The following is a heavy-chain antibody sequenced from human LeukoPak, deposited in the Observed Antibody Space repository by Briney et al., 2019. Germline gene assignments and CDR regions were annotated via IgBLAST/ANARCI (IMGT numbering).Heavy chain of an antibody. CDR2: ISWNSGSI. CDR3: AKDKDSSGWYSDY. CDR1: GFTFDDYA. J-gene: IGHJ4*02. V-gene: IGHV3-9*01. Sequence: GRSLRLSCAASGFTFDDYAMHWVRQAPGKGLEWVSGISWNSGSIGYADSVKGRFTISRDNAKNSLYLQMNSLRAEDTALYYCAKDKDSSGWYSDYWGQGTLVTVSS. D-gene: IGHD6-19*01.